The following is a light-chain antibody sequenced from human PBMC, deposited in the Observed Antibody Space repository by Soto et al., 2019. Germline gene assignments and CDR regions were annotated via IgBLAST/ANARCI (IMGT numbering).Light chain of an antibody. CDR3: QEYNSYTWT. CDR2: DAS. CDR1: QSIGTW. Sequence: DIQMTQSPSTLSASVGDRVTITCRASQSIGTWLALYQQNSGKAPKLLIHDASSLESAVPSRFSGSGSGGSYSLTSSCLEPDDLPTDVGQEYNSYTWTYGLGAHVDSK. J-gene: IGKJ1*01. V-gene: IGKV1-5*01.